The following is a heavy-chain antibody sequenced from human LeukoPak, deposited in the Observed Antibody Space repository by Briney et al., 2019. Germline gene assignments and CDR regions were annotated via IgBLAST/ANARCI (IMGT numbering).Heavy chain of an antibody. D-gene: IGHD6-13*01. CDR3: AREQYSSSYIDY. CDR1: GFTLSGFW. V-gene: IGHV3-7*01. Sequence: GGSLRLSCAASGFTLSGFWMSWVRQAPGKGLEWVANIKQDGSEEYYVDSVKGRFIVSRDNAKNSLYLQMNSLRGEDTALYYCAREQYSSSYIDYWGQGSQVTVSS. CDR2: IKQDGSEE. J-gene: IGHJ4*02.